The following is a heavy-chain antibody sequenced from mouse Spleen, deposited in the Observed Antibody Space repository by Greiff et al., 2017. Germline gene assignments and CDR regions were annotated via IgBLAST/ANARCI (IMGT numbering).Heavy chain of an antibody. CDR1: GYTFTSYW. J-gene: IGHJ4*01. D-gene: IGHD2-4*01. CDR3: ARNDYEGGYAMDY. Sequence: VQLQQSGAELVRPGSSVKLSCKASGYTFTSYWMHWVKQRPIQGLEWIGNIDPSDSETHYNQKFKDKATLTVDKSSSTAYMQLSSLTSEDSAVYYCARNDYEGGYAMDYWGQGTSVTVSS. V-gene: IGHV1-52*01. CDR2: IDPSDSET.